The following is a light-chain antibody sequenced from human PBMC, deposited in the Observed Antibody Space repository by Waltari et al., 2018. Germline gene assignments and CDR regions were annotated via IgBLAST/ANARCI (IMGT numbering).Light chain of an antibody. CDR3: QQYYDSPRA. J-gene: IGKJ1*01. Sequence: DIVMTQSPDSLAVSLGERATINCKSSQTVLYSSDNNNYLAWYQQKLGQPPKLLIYWASARASGVPDRFSGSGSGTEFTLTISGLQAEDVAVYYCQQYYDSPRAFGQGTRVEIK. V-gene: IGKV4-1*01. CDR1: QTVLYSSDNNNY. CDR2: WAS.